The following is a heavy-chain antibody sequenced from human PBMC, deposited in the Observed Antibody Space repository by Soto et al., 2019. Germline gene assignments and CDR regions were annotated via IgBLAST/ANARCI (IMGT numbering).Heavy chain of an antibody. CDR2: ISYAGSQK. D-gene: IGHD4-4*01. CDR3: STDVDYTPFDF. CDR1: GFNFSIYA. J-gene: IGHJ4*02. Sequence: QAQLVESGGGVVQPWRSLRLSCAASGFNFSIYAMHWVRRAPGKGLDWVAVISYAGSQKYYSDYVKGRFTISGDNTKNTVYLRMDSLRAEDTAVYYCSTDVDYTPFDFWGQGALVTVSA. V-gene: IGHV3-30*04.